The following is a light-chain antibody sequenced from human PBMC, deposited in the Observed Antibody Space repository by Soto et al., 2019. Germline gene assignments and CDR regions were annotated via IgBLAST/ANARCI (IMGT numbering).Light chain of an antibody. CDR3: QESDTTPYS. J-gene: IGKJ2*03. CDR2: DTS. CDR1: QTIGTF. Sequence: DIQMTQSPSSLSASVGDRVTIACRASQTIGTFLNWYQQEPGKAPKVLIYDTSSLQYGARSRCSGSGSGTYFTLTIGRLQPEDFPTYYGQESDTTPYSVGQGTILEV. V-gene: IGKV1-39*01.